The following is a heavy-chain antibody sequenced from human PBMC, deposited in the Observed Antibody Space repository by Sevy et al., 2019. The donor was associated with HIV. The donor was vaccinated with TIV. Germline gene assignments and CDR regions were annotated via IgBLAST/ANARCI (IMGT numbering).Heavy chain of an antibody. V-gene: IGHV3-74*01. CDR3: PRGGILYFGAIDN. CDR1: GFNFASYW. D-gene: IGHD3-10*01. CDR2: INSDGTTT. Sequence: GGSLRLSCAASGFNFASYWMHWVRQSPGKGLVWVSRINSDGTTTKYADSVRGRFTMSRDNAKSTLFLQINSLRPEDTAVYYCPRGGILYFGAIDNRGQGTLVTVSS. J-gene: IGHJ4*02.